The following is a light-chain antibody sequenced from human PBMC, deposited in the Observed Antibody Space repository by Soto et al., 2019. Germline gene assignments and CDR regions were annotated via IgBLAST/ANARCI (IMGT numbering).Light chain of an antibody. CDR1: QSVRNY. Sequence: EIVLTQSPATVSVSPGESATLSCRASQSVRNYLAWYQQKPGQAPRLLIYGASSRATGIPDRFSGSGSGTDFTLTISRLEPEDFAVYYCQHSRTFGQGTKVEIK. CDR2: GAS. CDR3: QHSRT. V-gene: IGKV3-11*01. J-gene: IGKJ1*01.